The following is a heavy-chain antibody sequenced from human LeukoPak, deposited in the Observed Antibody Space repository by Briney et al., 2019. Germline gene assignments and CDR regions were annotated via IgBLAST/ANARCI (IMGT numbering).Heavy chain of an antibody. V-gene: IGHV4-59*01. CDR3: AIDSCGWYGGSDY. J-gene: IGHJ4*02. CDR2: IYYSGST. Sequence: PSETLSLTCTVSGGSISSYYWSWIRQPPGKGLEWIGYIYYSGSTNYNPSLKSRVTISVDTSKNQFSLKLSSVTAADTAVYYCAIDSCGWYGGSDYWGQGTLVTVSS. CDR1: GGSISSYY. D-gene: IGHD6-19*01.